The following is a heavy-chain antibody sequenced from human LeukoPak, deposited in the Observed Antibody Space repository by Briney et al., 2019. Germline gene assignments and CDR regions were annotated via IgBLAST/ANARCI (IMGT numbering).Heavy chain of an antibody. J-gene: IGHJ4*02. Sequence: MASETLSLTCTVSGGSISTYYWNWIRQPAGKGLEWIGRIYTTGITNYNPSLKSRVSVSVDTSKNQFSLKLSSVTAADTAVYYCARGKVVAGTPGQNSWDSWGQGTLVTVSS. V-gene: IGHV4-4*07. CDR2: IYTTGIT. CDR1: GGSISTYY. D-gene: IGHD6-19*01. CDR3: ARGKVVAGTPGQNSWDS.